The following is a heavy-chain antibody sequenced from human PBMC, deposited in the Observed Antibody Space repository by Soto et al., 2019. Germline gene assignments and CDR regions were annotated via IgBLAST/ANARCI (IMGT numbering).Heavy chain of an antibody. D-gene: IGHD3-10*01. CDR2: ISSSSSYK. V-gene: IGHV3-11*06. Sequence: GGSLRLSCAASGFTFSDYYMSWIRQAPGKGLEWVSYISSSSSYKNYAASVKGRFTISRDNAKNSLYLQMNSLRAEDTAVYYCASDTGSLDYWGQGTLVTVSS. J-gene: IGHJ4*02. CDR1: GFTFSDYY. CDR3: ASDTGSLDY.